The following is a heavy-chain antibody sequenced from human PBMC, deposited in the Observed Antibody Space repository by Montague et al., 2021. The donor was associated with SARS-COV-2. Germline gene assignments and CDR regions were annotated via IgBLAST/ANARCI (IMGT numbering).Heavy chain of an antibody. CDR2: ISSGSSFI. CDR1: GFTFGTST. V-gene: IGHV3-21*01. D-gene: IGHD1-26*01. J-gene: IGHJ4*02. CDR3: ARDRYSNASPDY. Sequence: SLRLSCAASGFTFGTSTMIWVRQAPGKGLEWVSSISSGSSFILYADSVKGRFTISRDNAGNSLYLQMDSLGPEDTAVYFCARDRYSNASPDYWGQGTLVTVSS.